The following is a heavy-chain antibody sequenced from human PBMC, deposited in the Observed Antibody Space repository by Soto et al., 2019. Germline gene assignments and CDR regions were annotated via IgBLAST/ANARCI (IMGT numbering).Heavy chain of an antibody. CDR1: GFTFSSYA. D-gene: IGHD3-10*01. CDR3: AKDSLLWFRSPSDAFDI. CDR2: ISGSGGST. V-gene: IGHV3-23*01. Sequence: GGSLRLSRAASGFTFSSYAMGWVRQAPGKGLEWVSAISGSGGSTYYADSVKGRFTISRDNSKNTLYLQMNSLRAEDTAVYYCAKDSLLWFRSPSDAFDIWGQGTMVTVSS. J-gene: IGHJ3*02.